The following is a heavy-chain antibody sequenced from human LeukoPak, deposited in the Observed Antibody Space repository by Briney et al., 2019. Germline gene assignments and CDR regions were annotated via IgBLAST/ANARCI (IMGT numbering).Heavy chain of an antibody. V-gene: IGHV3-33*06. CDR1: GFIFSTYG. Sequence: GRSLRLSCAASGFIFSTYGMHWVRQTPGKGLECVAVIWYDGSNKYYADSVKGRFTISRDNSKNTLYLQMDSLRAEDTAVYYCAKDHSGNYPEAFDIWGQGTMVTVSS. J-gene: IGHJ3*02. CDR2: IWYDGSNK. CDR3: AKDHSGNYPEAFDI. D-gene: IGHD1-26*01.